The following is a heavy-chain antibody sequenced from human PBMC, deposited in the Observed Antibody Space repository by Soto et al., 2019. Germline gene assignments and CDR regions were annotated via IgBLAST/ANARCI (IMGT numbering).Heavy chain of an antibody. V-gene: IGHV1-46*03. CDR2: INPSGGST. Sequence: KVSCKASGYTFTSYYLPWVRQAPGQGLEWMGIINPSGGSTSYAQKFQGRVTMTRDTSTSTVYMELSSLRSEDTAVYYCARKEQGGKAFDIWGQGTMVTVSS. D-gene: IGHD3-16*01. J-gene: IGHJ3*02. CDR3: ARKEQGGKAFDI. CDR1: GYTFTSYY.